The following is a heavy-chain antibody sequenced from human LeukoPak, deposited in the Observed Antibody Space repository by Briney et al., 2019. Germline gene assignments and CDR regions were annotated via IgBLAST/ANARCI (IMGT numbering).Heavy chain of an antibody. CDR3: AGTDIVVVVAAY. CDR1: GYTFTSYD. D-gene: IGHD2-15*01. J-gene: IGHJ4*02. Sequence: ASVKVSCKASGYTFTSYDINWVRQATGQGLEWMGWMNPNSGNTGYAQKFQGRVTMTRNTSISTAYMELSSLRSEDTAVYYCAGTDIVVVVAAYWGQGTLVTVSS. V-gene: IGHV1-8*01. CDR2: MNPNSGNT.